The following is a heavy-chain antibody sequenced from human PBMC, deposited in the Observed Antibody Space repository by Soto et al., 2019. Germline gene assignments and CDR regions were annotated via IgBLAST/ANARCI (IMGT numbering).Heavy chain of an antibody. Sequence: GASVKVSCRVSGYTLTELSMHWVRQAPGKGLEWMGGFDPEDGETIYAQKFQGRVTMTEDTSTDKAYMELSSLRSEDTDVYYCATGFRDYDSSGYEPRWGQGTLVTVSS. V-gene: IGHV1-24*01. J-gene: IGHJ4*02. CDR1: GYTLTELS. CDR3: ATGFRDYDSSGYEPR. CDR2: FDPEDGET. D-gene: IGHD3-22*01.